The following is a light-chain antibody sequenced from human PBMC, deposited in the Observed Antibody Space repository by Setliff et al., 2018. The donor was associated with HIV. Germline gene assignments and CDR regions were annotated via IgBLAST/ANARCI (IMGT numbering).Light chain of an antibody. CDR2: AAS. V-gene: IGKV1-9*01. J-gene: IGKJ4*01. CDR3: QHLNDYPLI. Sequence: GDRVTITCRASQDISDYLGWYQQEPGKAPKLLIYAASTLQSGVPSRFSGRGSGTEFTLTISSLQPEDFATYYCQHLNDYPLIFGGGTKVDIK. CDR1: QDISDY.